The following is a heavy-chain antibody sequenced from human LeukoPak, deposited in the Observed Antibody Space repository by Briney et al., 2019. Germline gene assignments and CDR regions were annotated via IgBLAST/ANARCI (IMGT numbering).Heavy chain of an antibody. CDR2: IYSGGST. V-gene: IGHV3-66*01. CDR3: ARDQGDY. Sequence: GGSLRLSCAASGFTFRNYAMSWVRQAPGKGLEWVSVIYSGGSTYYADSVKGRFTISRDNSKNTLYLQMNSLRAEDTAVYYCARDQGDYWGQGTLVTVSS. CDR1: GFTFRNYA. J-gene: IGHJ4*02.